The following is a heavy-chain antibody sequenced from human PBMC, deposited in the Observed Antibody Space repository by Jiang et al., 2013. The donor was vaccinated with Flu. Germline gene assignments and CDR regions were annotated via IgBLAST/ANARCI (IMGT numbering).Heavy chain of an antibody. CDR3: ARVSPMTGSGFDSPDYQYHYYMDV. CDR2: IIPIYATA. D-gene: IGHD6-19*01. CDR1: GGAFSTYA. Sequence: SGAEVKKPGSSVKVSCKTSGGAFSTYAISWVRQAPGQGLEWVGGIIPIYATANYAQKFRGRVTITADESTNTAYMELSSLRSDDTAVYYCARVSPMTGSGFDSPDYQYHYYMDVWGKGTAVTVSS. J-gene: IGHJ6*03. V-gene: IGHV1-69*01.